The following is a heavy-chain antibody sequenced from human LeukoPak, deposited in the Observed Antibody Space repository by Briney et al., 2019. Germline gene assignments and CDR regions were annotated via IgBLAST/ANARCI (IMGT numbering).Heavy chain of an antibody. CDR3: ARADYGGNSVLDY. J-gene: IGHJ4*02. CDR1: GYTFTSYG. D-gene: IGHD4-23*01. Sequence: ASVKVSCKASGYTFTSYGISWVRQAPGQGLEWMGIINPSGGSTSYAQKFQGRVTMTRDTSTSTVYMELSSLRSGDTAVYYCARADYGGNSVLDYWGQGTLVTVSS. V-gene: IGHV1-46*01. CDR2: INPSGGST.